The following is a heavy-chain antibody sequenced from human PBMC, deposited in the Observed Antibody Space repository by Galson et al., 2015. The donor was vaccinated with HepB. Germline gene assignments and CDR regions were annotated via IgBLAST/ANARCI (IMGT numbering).Heavy chain of an antibody. J-gene: IGHJ6*02. V-gene: IGHV1-2*02. D-gene: IGHD6-13*01. CDR2: INPNSGGT. Sequence: SVKVSCKASGYTFTGYYMHWVRQAPGQGLEWMGWINPNSGGTNYAQKFQGRVTMTRDTSISTAYMELSRLRSDDTAVYYCASEGSYSSSWYGGGGTNYYYGMDVWGQGTTVTVSS. CDR3: ASEGSYSSSWYGGGGTNYYYGMDV. CDR1: GYTFTGYY.